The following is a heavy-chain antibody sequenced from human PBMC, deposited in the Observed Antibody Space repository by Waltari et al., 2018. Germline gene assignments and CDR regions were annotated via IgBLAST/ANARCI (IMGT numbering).Heavy chain of an antibody. Sequence: QVQLQESGPGLVKPSQTLSLTCPVSGGSISSGSYYWSWIRQPAGKGLEWIGRIYTSGSTNYNPSLKSRVTISVDTSKNQFSLKLSSVTAADTAVYYCARDSSSPPYYYYGMDVWGQGTTVTVSS. D-gene: IGHD6-6*01. J-gene: IGHJ6*02. CDR3: ARDSSSPPYYYYGMDV. V-gene: IGHV4-61*02. CDR1: GGSISSGSYY. CDR2: IYTSGST.